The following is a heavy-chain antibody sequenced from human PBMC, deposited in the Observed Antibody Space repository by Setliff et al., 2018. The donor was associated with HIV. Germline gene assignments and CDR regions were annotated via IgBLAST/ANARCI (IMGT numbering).Heavy chain of an antibody. D-gene: IGHD1-1*01. Sequence: SETLSLTCAVSGGSITNADYYWSWIRQPPGKGLEWIGYIYYSGNTYYNPSLKSRVVISIDTSSNQFSLNLNSVTAADTAVYFCAREKHWNGPFDYWG. CDR1: GGSITNADYY. J-gene: IGHJ4*01. CDR3: AREKHWNGPFDY. V-gene: IGHV4-30-4*08. CDR2: IYYSGNT.